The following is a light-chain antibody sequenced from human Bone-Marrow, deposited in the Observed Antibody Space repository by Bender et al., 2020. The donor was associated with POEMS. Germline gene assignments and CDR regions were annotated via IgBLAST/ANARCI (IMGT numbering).Light chain of an antibody. CDR3: RAWDTYSVI. CDR1: DLGDKY. V-gene: IGLV3-1*01. J-gene: IGLJ2*01. Sequence: SYEVTQPPSVSVSPGQTASITCSGDDLGDKYVAWYQQKPGQSPVLVIYQDTKRPSGIPERFSGSNSGNTATLTISGIQAMDEADYYCRAWDTYSVIFGGGTKLTVL. CDR2: QDT.